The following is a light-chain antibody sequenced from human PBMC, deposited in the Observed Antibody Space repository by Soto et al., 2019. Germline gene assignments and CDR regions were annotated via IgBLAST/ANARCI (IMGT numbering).Light chain of an antibody. J-gene: IGKJ1*01. V-gene: IGKV1-5*01. CDR3: QQYNAFSWT. Sequence: DIQMTQSPSTLSASVGDRVTITCRASQRIYRWLAWYQQRPGKAPKLLIYDASSLKSGVPSRFSGSGSETEFTLTISGLQPDDFATYYCQQYNAFSWTFGPGTKV. CDR2: DAS. CDR1: QRIYRW.